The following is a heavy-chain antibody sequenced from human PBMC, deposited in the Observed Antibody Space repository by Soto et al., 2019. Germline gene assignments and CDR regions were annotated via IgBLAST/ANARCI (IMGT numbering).Heavy chain of an antibody. CDR3: ARMGFGVVDY. D-gene: IGHD3-10*01. CDR1: CGSISSYY. V-gene: IGHV4-59*01. J-gene: IGHJ4*02. Sequence: PSETLSLTCTFSCGSISSYYWSWIRQPPGKGLEWIGYIYDSGSTNYNPSLKSRVTISVDTSKNQFSLKLSSVTAADTAGYYCARMGFGVVDYWGQGTLVTVSS. CDR2: IYDSGST.